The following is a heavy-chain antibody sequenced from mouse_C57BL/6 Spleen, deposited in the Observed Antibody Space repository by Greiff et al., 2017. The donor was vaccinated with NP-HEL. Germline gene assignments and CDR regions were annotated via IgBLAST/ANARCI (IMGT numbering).Heavy chain of an antibody. Sequence: QVQLKQPGAELVRPGSSVKLSCKASGYTFTSYWMHWVKQRPIQGLEWIGNIDPSDSETHYNQKFKDKATLTVDKSSSTAYMQLSSLTSEDSAVYYCARRGSSGYYFDYWGQGTTLTVSS. J-gene: IGHJ2*01. V-gene: IGHV1-52*01. CDR3: ARRGSSGYYFDY. CDR1: GYTFTSYW. D-gene: IGHD3-2*02. CDR2: IDPSDSET.